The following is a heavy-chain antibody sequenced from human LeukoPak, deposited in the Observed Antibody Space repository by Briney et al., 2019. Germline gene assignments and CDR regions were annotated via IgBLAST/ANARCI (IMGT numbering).Heavy chain of an antibody. J-gene: IGHJ6*02. CDR3: ARVRTTVTTFKNYYYGMDV. CDR1: RASFSDFY. CDR2: INHSGST. Sequence: SETLSLTCAVYRASFSDFYWSWIRQPPGMGLEWIGEINHSGSTNNNPSLKSRLTISVDTSKNQLSLKLSSVTAADTAVYYCARVRTTVTTFKNYYYGMDVWGQGTTVTVSS. D-gene: IGHD4-17*01. V-gene: IGHV4-34*01.